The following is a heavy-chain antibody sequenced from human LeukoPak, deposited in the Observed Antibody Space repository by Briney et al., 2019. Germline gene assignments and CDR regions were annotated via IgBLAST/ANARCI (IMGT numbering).Heavy chain of an antibody. J-gene: IGHJ6*03. Sequence: PSQTLSLTCTVSGGSISSGGYYWSWIRQPPGKGLEWIGYIYHSGSTYYNPSLKSRVTISVDTSKNQFSLKLSSVTAADTAVYYCARQDTYDILTGCPMDVWGKGTTVTVSS. V-gene: IGHV4-30-2*03. D-gene: IGHD3-9*01. CDR2: IYHSGST. CDR3: ARQDTYDILTGCPMDV. CDR1: GGSISSGGYY.